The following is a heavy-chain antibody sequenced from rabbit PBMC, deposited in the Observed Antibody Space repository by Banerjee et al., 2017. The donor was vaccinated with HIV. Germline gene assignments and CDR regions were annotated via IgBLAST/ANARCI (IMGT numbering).Heavy chain of an antibody. CDR2: IWIGSTVDT. V-gene: IGHV1S45*01. D-gene: IGHD2-1*01. CDR1: GFDCRSSYD. Sequence: QEQLVESGGGLVQPEGSLTRTCKTSGFDCRSSYDMYWGRQAPGKGLEWIGCIWIGSTVDTYYASWAKGRFTISKTSSTTVTLQMTSLTVADTATYFCARGDYGETSIYNWWGPGTLVTVS. CDR3: ARGDYGETSIYNW. J-gene: IGHJ4*01.